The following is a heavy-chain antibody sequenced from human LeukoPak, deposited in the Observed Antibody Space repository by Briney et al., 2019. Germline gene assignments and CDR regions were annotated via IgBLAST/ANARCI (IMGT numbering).Heavy chain of an antibody. D-gene: IGHD4-11*01. CDR3: ARTNSKKAYYYYYMDV. CDR1: GGSFSGYY. CDR2: INHSGST. J-gene: IGHJ6*03. Sequence: SETLSLTCAVYGGSFSGYYWSWIRQPPGKGLEWIGEINHSGSTNYNPSIKSRVTISVDTSKNQFSLKLSSVTAADTAVYYCARTNSKKAYYYYYMDVWGKGTTVTVSS. V-gene: IGHV4-34*01.